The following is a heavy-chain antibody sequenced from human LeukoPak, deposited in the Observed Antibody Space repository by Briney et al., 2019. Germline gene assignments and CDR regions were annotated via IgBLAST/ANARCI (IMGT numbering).Heavy chain of an antibody. Sequence: GGSLRLSCAASGFTVSSIYMSWVRQAPGKGLEWVSVIYSGGTTYYADSVKGRFTISRDNSKNTLYLQMNSLRVEDTAVYYCARKEVAYYDNVWGQGTLVTVS. D-gene: IGHD3-22*01. V-gene: IGHV3-66*01. CDR1: GFTVSSIY. CDR2: IYSGGTT. CDR3: ARKEVAYYDNV. J-gene: IGHJ4*02.